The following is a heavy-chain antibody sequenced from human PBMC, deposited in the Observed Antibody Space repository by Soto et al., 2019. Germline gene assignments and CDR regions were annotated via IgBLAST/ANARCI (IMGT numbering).Heavy chain of an antibody. CDR3: ARVAYGDYWFDP. Sequence: EVQLVESGGGLVQPGGSLRLSCAASGFTFSSYWMHWVRQAPGKGLVWVSRINSDGSTTSYADSVKGRFTISRDNAKNTLYLQMNSVRAEDTTMYYCARVAYGDYWFDPWGLGTLVTVSS. D-gene: IGHD4-17*01. CDR1: GFTFSSYW. CDR2: INSDGSTT. J-gene: IGHJ5*02. V-gene: IGHV3-74*01.